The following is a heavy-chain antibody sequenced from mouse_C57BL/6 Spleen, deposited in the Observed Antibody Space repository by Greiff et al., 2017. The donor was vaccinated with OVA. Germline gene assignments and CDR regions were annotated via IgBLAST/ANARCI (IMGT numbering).Heavy chain of an antibody. V-gene: IGHV5-16*01. Sequence: EVKVVESEGGLVQPGSSMKLSCTASGFTFSDYYMAWVRQVPEKGLEWVANINYDGSSTYYLDSLKSRFIISRDNAKNILYLQMSSLKSEDTATYYCARDQGDYWGQGTLVTVSA. D-gene: IGHD2-13*01. CDR2: INYDGSST. CDR3: ARDQGDY. CDR1: GFTFSDYY. J-gene: IGHJ3*01.